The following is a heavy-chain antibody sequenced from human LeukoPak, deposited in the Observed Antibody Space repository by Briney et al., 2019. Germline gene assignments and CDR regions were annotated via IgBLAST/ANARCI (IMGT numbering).Heavy chain of an antibody. J-gene: IGHJ6*03. D-gene: IGHD3-3*01. CDR3: ARTYHDFWSGYYYYYYMDV. CDR2: ITPIVGTA. CDR1: GGTFSSYA. V-gene: IGHV1-69*01. Sequence: GSSVKISCKASGGTFSSYAISWVRQAPGQGLEWMGGITPIVGTANYAQKFQGRVTITADESTSTAYMELSSLRSEDTAVYYCARTYHDFWSGYYYYYYMDVWGKGTTVTVSS.